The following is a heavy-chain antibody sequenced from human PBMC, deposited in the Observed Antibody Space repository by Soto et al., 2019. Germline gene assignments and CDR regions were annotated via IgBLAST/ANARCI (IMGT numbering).Heavy chain of an antibody. CDR1: GFTFSDNY. D-gene: IGHD7-27*01. J-gene: IGHJ4*02. CDR3: VKGRNWASGSDY. V-gene: IGHV3-11*05. CDR2: INSRSSST. Sequence: GALRLSCAASGFTFSDNYMSWIRQAPGKGLEWVSYINSRSSSTNYADSVKGRFTISRDNAKNLLYLQMSSLTVEDTAVYYCVKGRNWASGSDYRGQGTLVTVSS.